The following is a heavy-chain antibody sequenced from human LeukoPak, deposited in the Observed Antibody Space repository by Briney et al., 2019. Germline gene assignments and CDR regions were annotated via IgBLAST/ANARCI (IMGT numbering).Heavy chain of an antibody. CDR2: ISHDGGNK. CDR1: GFTFSSFA. D-gene: IGHD3-10*01. J-gene: IGHJ4*02. V-gene: IGHV3-30-3*01. CDR3: SRDGSSEHYFDY. Sequence: GGSLRLSCAASGFTFSSFAIHWIRQAPGKGLEWVAVISHDGGNKYYADSVKGRFTISRDNSKNTLYLQMNSMRAEDTAVYYCSRDGSSEHYFDYWGQGTLVTVSS.